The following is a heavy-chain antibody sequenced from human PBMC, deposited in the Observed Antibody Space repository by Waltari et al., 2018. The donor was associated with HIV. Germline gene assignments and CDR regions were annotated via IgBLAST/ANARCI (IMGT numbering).Heavy chain of an antibody. V-gene: IGHV4-38-2*01. D-gene: IGHD3-10*01. CDR1: GYSICSGYY. CDR3: ARAGGPGADFYYGSGGFDY. Sequence: QVQLQESGPGLVKPSETLSLTCAVSGYSICSGYYRGWIRQPPGKGLEWIGSIYHSGSTYYNPSLKSRVTISVDTSKNQFSLKLSSVTAADTAVYYCARAGGPGADFYYGSGGFDYWGQGTLVTVSS. J-gene: IGHJ4*02. CDR2: IYHSGST.